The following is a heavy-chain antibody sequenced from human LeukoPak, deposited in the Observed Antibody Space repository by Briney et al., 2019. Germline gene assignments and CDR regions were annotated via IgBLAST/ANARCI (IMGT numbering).Heavy chain of an antibody. CDR2: IYPGDSDT. Sequence: GESLKISCKGSGYSFTSYWIGWVRQMPGKGLEWMGIIYPGDSDTRYSPSFQGQVTISADKSISTAYLLWRSLKASDTAMYYCARPSGYSYGYGAFDIWGQGTMVTVSS. CDR1: GYSFTSYW. J-gene: IGHJ3*02. CDR3: ARPSGYSYGYGAFDI. V-gene: IGHV5-51*01. D-gene: IGHD5-18*01.